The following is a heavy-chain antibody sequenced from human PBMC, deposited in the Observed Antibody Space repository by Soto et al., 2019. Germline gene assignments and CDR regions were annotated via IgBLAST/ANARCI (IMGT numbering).Heavy chain of an antibody. D-gene: IGHD6-6*01. J-gene: IGHJ4*02. V-gene: IGHV1-24*01. CDR2: FDPEDGET. CDR3: ATCSSSSGPFDY. CDR1: GYTLTELS. Sequence: ASVKVSCKVSGYTLTELSMHWVRQAPGKWLEWMGGFDPEDGETIYAQKFQGRVTMTEDTSTDTAYMELSSLRSEDTAVYYCATCSSSSGPFDYWGQGTLVTVSS.